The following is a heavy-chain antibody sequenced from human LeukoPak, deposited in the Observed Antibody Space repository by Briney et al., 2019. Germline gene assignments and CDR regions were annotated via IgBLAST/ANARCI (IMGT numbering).Heavy chain of an antibody. D-gene: IGHD2-21*01. Sequence: GSSLILSCAVSGITFTTIDVSWVRLAPGKGLEWVSTITKSGGSTYYAASVKGRFTISRDNSKDTLFLQMNSLRAEDTAVYYCANVVGGYWGQGTLVTVSS. J-gene: IGHJ4*02. V-gene: IGHV3-23*01. CDR1: GITFTTID. CDR3: ANVVGGY. CDR2: ITKSGGST.